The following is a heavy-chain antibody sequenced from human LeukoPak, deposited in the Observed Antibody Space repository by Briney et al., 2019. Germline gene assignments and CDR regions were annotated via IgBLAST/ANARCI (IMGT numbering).Heavy chain of an antibody. V-gene: IGHV1-8*02. CDR1: GYSFTGNTLTPYY. J-gene: IGHJ4*02. Sequence: ASVKVSCKASGYSFTGNTLTPYYMHWVRQAPGQGLEWMGWMNPNSGNTGYAQKFQGRVTMTRNTSISTAYMELSSLRSEDTAVYYCARGGSITMVREEVDYWGQGTLVTVSS. CDR2: MNPNSGNT. D-gene: IGHD3-10*01. CDR3: ARGGSITMVREEVDY.